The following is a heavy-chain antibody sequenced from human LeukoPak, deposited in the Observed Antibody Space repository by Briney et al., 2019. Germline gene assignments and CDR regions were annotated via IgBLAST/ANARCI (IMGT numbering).Heavy chain of an antibody. CDR1: GFMFTSYW. V-gene: IGHV3-7*01. CDR3: ARDLMGTYCSGGSCGED. J-gene: IGHJ4*02. D-gene: IGHD2-15*01. Sequence: GGSLRLSCAASGFMFTSYWMSWVRQAPGKGLEWVANINQDGSAKYYVDSVKGRFTISRDNAKNSLYLQMNSLRAEDTAVYYCARDLMGTYCSGGSCGEDWGQGTLVTVSS. CDR2: INQDGSAK.